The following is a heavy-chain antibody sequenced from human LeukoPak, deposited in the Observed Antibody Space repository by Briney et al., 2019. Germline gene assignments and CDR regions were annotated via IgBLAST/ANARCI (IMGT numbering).Heavy chain of an antibody. CDR1: GYTFTGYY. CDR2: INPNSGGT. V-gene: IGHV1-2*02. CDR3: ARTGVYGDYFHSWFDP. J-gene: IGHJ5*02. D-gene: IGHD4-17*01. Sequence: ASVKVSCKASGYTFTGYYMHWVRQAPGQGLEWMGWINPNSGGTNFAQKFQGRVTMTSDTSISTAYMELSGLTADDTAMYYCARTGVYGDYFHSWFDPWGQGTLVTVSS.